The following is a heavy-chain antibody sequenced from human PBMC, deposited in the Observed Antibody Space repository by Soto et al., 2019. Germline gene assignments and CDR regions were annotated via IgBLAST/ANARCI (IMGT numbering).Heavy chain of an antibody. CDR2: ISGNGAGT. CDR1: GFTFDSSA. Sequence: EVKLLESGGGLAQPGGSLRLSCVGSGFTFDSSAISWVRQTPGKGLQWISAISGNGAGTDYAHSVKGRFTISRDNSKNTVHLQMNSLRAEDTALYYCAKDTVGGYSFWSGYYSDGLDVWGQGTMVTVSS. CDR3: AKDTVGGYSFWSGYYSDGLDV. D-gene: IGHD3-3*01. V-gene: IGHV3-23*01. J-gene: IGHJ3*01.